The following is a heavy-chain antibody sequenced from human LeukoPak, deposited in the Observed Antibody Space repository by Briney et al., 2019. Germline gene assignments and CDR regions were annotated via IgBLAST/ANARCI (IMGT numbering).Heavy chain of an antibody. D-gene: IGHD6-19*01. CDR1: GFTFSSYA. J-gene: IGHJ4*02. V-gene: IGHV3-23*01. CDR2: ISGSGGST. CDR3: AKSYSSGWYVGENYFDY. Sequence: GGSLRLSCAASGFTFSSYAMSWVRQAPGKGLEWVSAISGSGGSTYYADSVKGRFTISRDNSKNTLYLQMNTLRGEDTAVYYCAKSYSSGWYVGENYFDYWGQGTLVTVSS.